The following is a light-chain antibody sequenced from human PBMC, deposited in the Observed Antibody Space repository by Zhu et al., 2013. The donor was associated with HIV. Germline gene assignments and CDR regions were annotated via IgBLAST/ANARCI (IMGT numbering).Light chain of an antibody. J-gene: IGKJ1*01. CDR2: GAS. CDR3: QQYFSYPRT. Sequence: DIVMTQSPVSLSLSPGERATLSCRTSQNVNRFLAWYQKQPDQAPRLLIYGASARASGIPARFSGSGSGTEFTLTISSLQSEDFATYSCQQYFSYPRTFGQGTKVEIK. CDR1: QNVNRF. V-gene: IGKV3D-15*01.